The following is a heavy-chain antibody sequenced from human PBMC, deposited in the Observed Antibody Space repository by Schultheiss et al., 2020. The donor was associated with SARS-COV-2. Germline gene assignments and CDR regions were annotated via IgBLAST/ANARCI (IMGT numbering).Heavy chain of an antibody. CDR3: ARGSIFGVVNAMDI. J-gene: IGHJ3*02. V-gene: IGHV4-4*07. CDR2: IYTSGST. CDR1: GGSISSYY. Sequence: SETLSLTCTVSGGSISSYYWSWIRQPPGKGLEWIGRIYTSGSTNYNPSLKSRVTMSVDTSKNKFSLKLSSVTAADTAVYYCARGSIFGVVNAMDIWGQGTMVTVS. D-gene: IGHD3-3*01.